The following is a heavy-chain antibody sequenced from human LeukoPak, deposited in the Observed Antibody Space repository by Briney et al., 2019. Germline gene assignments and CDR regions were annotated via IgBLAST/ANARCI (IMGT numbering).Heavy chain of an antibody. Sequence: GGSLRLSCAASGFTFNNYAMSWVRQAPGMWLEWLSYVSGSGGATYYAASVKGRFTISSENSKNTVYLQMGSLRAEHTAVYYCAKNRGGPYKYYMDVWGNGTTVTVSS. CDR1: GFTFNNYA. D-gene: IGHD2-15*01. V-gene: IGHV3-23*01. CDR3: AKNRGGPYKYYMDV. CDR2: VSGSGGAT. J-gene: IGHJ6*03.